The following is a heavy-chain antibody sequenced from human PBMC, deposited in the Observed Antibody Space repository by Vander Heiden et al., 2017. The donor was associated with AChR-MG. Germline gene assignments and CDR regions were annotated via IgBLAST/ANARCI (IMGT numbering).Heavy chain of an antibody. CDR2: ISYDGNDK. CDR1: GFNFSGYG. V-gene: IGHV3-30*18. Sequence: QVQLVESGGGAVQPGRSLRLSCAASGFNFSGYGMHWVRQAPGKGLQWVAQISYDGNDKYYTESVRGRFTISRDKSKNTLYLQMNSLRVEDTAVYYGAKDRFTSGWGAFDFWGQGTMATVSS. J-gene: IGHJ3*01. D-gene: IGHD6-19*01. CDR3: AKDRFTSGWGAFDF.